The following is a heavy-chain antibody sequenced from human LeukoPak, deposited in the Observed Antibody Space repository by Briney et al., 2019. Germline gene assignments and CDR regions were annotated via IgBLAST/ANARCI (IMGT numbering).Heavy chain of an antibody. CDR1: GGSVSSGSYY. CDR3: ARGVYDGFDY. J-gene: IGHJ4*02. Sequence: SETLSLTCTVPGGSVSSGSYYWSWIRQPPGKGLEWIGYIYYSESTNYNPSLKSRVTISVDTSKNQFSLKLSSVTAADTAVYYCARGVYDGFDYWGQGTLVTVSS. CDR2: IYYSEST. D-gene: IGHD6-13*01. V-gene: IGHV4-61*01.